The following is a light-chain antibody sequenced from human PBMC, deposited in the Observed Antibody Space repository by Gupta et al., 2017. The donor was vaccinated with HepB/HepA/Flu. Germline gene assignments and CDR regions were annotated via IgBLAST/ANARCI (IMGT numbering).Light chain of an antibody. CDR2: GNN. CDR1: SSNIGAGYD. V-gene: IGLV1-40*01. Sequence: QSVLAPPPAVSGDPGQRVTISCIGSSSNIGAGYDVQWYQHLPGTAPTLLINGNNKRPSGVPYRFSASKSGTSASLAITGLQAEDEADYYCHSQYNRLSSVVFGGGTKLTVL. CDR3: HSQYNRLSSVV. J-gene: IGLJ2*01.